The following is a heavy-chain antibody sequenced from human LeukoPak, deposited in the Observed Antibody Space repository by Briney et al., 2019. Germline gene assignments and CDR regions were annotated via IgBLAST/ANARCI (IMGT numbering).Heavy chain of an antibody. CDR2: ISYSGST. J-gene: IGHJ4*02. D-gene: IGHD6-6*01. Sequence: SETLSLTCSVSGGSINVYYWNWIRQSPGKGLEWIGSISYSGSTNYNPSLKSRVTISMDTSKNRFSLKLSSVIAADTAMYYCARGGSRSYTSSTLDYWGQGTLVTVSS. V-gene: IGHV4-59*01. CDR1: GGSINVYY. CDR3: ARGGSRSYTSSTLDY.